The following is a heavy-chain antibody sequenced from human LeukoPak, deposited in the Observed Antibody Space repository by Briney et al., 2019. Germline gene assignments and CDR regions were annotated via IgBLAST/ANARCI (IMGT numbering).Heavy chain of an antibody. V-gene: IGHV1-18*01. J-gene: IGHJ4*02. D-gene: IGHD3-3*01. CDR1: GYTFTNDG. CDR3: ARESYYDFWSGFRDY. CDR2: ISVKDGHT. Sequence: ASVKVSCKASGYTFTNDGISWVRQAPGQGLEWMGWISVKDGHTDYAQNYQGRVTMTTDTSTSTAYMELRSLRTDDTALYYCARESYYDFWSGFRDYWGQGTLVTVSS.